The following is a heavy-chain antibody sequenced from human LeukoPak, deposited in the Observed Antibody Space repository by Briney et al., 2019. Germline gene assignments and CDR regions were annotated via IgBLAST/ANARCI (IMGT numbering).Heavy chain of an antibody. J-gene: IGHJ4*02. Sequence: SETLSLTCAVSGGSLNSGGYSWSWIRQPPGTGLEWIGYIYHSGSTYYNPSLKSRVTISVDRSKNQFSLKLSSVTAADTAVYYCARDSGKCFDYWGQGTLVTVSS. CDR2: IYHSGST. V-gene: IGHV4-30-2*01. D-gene: IGHD3-10*01. CDR3: ARDSGKCFDY. CDR1: GGSLNSGGYS.